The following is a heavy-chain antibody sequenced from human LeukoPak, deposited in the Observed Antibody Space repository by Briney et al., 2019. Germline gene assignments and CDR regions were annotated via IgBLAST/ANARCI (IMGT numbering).Heavy chain of an antibody. J-gene: IGHJ5*02. CDR3: ARDFVDIVGNWFDP. CDR2: INPNSGGT. CDR1: GYTFTGYY. V-gene: IGHV1-2*02. Sequence: ASVKVSCKASGYTFTGYYMHWVRQAPGQGLEWMGWINPNSGGTNYAQKFQGSVTMTRDTSISTAYMELSRLRSDDTAVYYCARDFVDIVGNWFDPWGQGTLVTVSS. D-gene: IGHD5-12*01.